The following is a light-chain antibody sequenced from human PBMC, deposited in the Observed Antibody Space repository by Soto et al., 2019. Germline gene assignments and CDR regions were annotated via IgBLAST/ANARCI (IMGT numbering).Light chain of an antibody. V-gene: IGKV3-15*01. Sequence: EIVMAQSPATLSVSPGEGATLSCRASQSVSTNLAWYQQKPGQAPRLLIYGASTRATGIPARFSGSGSGTEFTLTISSLQSEDFAVYYCQQYNNWPPREFTFGPGTKVDIK. CDR2: GAS. CDR1: QSVSTN. J-gene: IGKJ3*01. CDR3: QQYNNWPPREFT.